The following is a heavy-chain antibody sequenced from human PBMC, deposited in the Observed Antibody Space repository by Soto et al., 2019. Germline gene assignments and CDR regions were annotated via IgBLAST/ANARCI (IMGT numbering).Heavy chain of an antibody. D-gene: IGHD3-10*01. CDR1: GFTFSSYA. Sequence: GGSLRLSCAASGFTFSSYAMSWVRQAPGKGLEWVSAISGSGGSTYYADSVKGRFTISRDNSKNTLYLQMNSLRAEDTAVYYCAKVNSVYYYGSGSGWRAFDIWGQGTMLTV. CDR3: AKVNSVYYYGSGSGWRAFDI. J-gene: IGHJ3*02. V-gene: IGHV3-23*01. CDR2: ISGSGGST.